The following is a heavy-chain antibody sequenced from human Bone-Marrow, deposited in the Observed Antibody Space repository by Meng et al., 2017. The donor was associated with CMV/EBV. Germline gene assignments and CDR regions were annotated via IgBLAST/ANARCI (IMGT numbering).Heavy chain of an antibody. CDR3: ARGTETLWRTRGAFDI. J-gene: IGHJ3*02. CDR1: GFTFSSYA. D-gene: IGHD3-10*01. CDR2: ISYDGSNK. Sequence: RGSLRLSCAASGFTFSSYAMHWVRQAPGKGLEWVAVISYDGSNKYYADSVKGRFTISRDNSKNTLYLQMNSLRAEDTAVYYCARGTETLWRTRGAFDIWGQGTMVTVSS. V-gene: IGHV3-30*04.